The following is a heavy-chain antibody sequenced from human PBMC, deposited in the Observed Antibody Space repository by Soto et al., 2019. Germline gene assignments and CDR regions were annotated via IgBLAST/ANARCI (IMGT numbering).Heavy chain of an antibody. CDR1: GGSISSYY. J-gene: IGHJ4*02. CDR3: ARHVGLVDYFDY. CDR2: IYYNVNT. D-gene: IGHD3-9*01. V-gene: IGHV4-59*08. Sequence: PSETLSLTCTVSGGSISSYYWSWIRQPPGKGLEWIGYIYYNVNTNYNPSLKSRVTISVDTSKNQFSLKLSSVTAADAAVYYCARHVGLVDYFDYWGQGTLVTVSS.